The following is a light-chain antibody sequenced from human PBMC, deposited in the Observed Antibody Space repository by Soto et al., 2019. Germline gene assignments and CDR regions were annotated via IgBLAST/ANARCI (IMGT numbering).Light chain of an antibody. CDR3: QQHNNWPRT. J-gene: IGKJ1*01. V-gene: IGKV3-15*01. CDR2: GAS. CDR1: QSVGTH. Sequence: EIVMTQSPATLSVSPGERATLSCRASQSVGTHLAWYQQKPGQAPRLLLYGASTRATGIPARFSGSGSGTEFTLTISSLQSEDFAVYCCQQHNNWPRTFGQGTKVEIK.